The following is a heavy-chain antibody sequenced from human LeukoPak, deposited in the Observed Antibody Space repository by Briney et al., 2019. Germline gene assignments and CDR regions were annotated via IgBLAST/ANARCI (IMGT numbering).Heavy chain of an antibody. J-gene: IGHJ6*02. CDR3: ARDAGHQLSRRNYYAMDV. V-gene: IGHV4-39*07. D-gene: IGHD2-2*01. Sequence: SETLSLTCTVSGGSISSSSYYWGWIRQPPGKGLEWIGSIYYSGSTYYNPFLKSRVTISVDTSKNQFSLKLSSVTAADTAVYYCARDAGHQLSRRNYYAMDVWGQGTTVTVSS. CDR2: IYYSGST. CDR1: GGSISSSSYY.